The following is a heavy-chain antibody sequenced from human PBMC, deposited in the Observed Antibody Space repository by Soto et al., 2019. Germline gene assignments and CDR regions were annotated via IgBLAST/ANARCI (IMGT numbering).Heavy chain of an antibody. CDR2: INHSGST. Sequence: SETLSLTCAVSGFSISTSNLWTWVRQPPGTGLEWIGEINHSGSTNYNPSLKSRVTISVDTSKNQFSLKLSSVTAADTAVYYCARLGHVYYYDSSGYREYFQHWGQGTLVTVSS. CDR3: ARLGHVYYYDSSGYREYFQH. D-gene: IGHD3-22*01. CDR1: GFSISTSNL. V-gene: IGHV4-4*02. J-gene: IGHJ1*01.